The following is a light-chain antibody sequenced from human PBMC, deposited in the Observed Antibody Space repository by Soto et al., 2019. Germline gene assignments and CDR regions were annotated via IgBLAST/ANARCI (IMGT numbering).Light chain of an antibody. CDR2: KAS. V-gene: IGKV1-5*03. CDR1: QTISSW. CDR3: QQYDSDPYT. Sequence: DIQITQSPSTLSTSVGDRVTITCRASQTISSWLAWYQEKPGKAPKLLIYKASTSESGVPSRFSGSGSGTEFTLTISSLQPDDFATYYCQQYDSDPYTFGQGTKLEIK. J-gene: IGKJ2*01.